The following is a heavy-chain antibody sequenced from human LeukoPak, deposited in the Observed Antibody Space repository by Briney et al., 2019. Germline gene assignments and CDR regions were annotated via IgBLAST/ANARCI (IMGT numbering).Heavy chain of an antibody. Sequence: GASVKVSCKASGYIFSGYFISWVRRAPGQGLEWMGWINPKSGGTNFAQKFRGRLTLTRDTSISTAYMELRRLRSDDSAMYFCAMDYNVLTGDDAFDIWGQGTMVTVST. D-gene: IGHD3-9*01. V-gene: IGHV1-2*02. CDR2: INPKSGGT. J-gene: IGHJ3*02. CDR3: AMDYNVLTGDDAFDI. CDR1: GYIFSGYF.